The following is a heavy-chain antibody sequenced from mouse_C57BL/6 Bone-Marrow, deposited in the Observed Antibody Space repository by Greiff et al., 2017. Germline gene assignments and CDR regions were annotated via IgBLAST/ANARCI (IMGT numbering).Heavy chain of an antibody. Sequence: DVKLVESGTVLARPGASVKMSCKTSGYTFTSYWMHWVKQRPGQGLEWIGAIYPGNSDTSYNQKFKGKAKLTAVTSASTAYMELSSLTNEDTSVYYCTRSGYSLQGAFAYWGKGTLVTVSA. V-gene: IGHV1-5*01. CDR2: IYPGNSDT. J-gene: IGHJ3*01. D-gene: IGHD3-1*01. CDR1: GYTFTSYW. CDR3: TRSGYSLQGAFAY.